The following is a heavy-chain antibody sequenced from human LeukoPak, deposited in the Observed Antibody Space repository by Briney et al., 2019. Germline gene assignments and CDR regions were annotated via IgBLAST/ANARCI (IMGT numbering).Heavy chain of an antibody. V-gene: IGHV3-21*04. Sequence: GGSLRLSCAASGFIFSSFSMDWVRQAPGKGLEWVSSISSSSTHIYYADSVKGRFTISRDNAKNSLYLQMNSLRAEDTAVYYCAKESSWGTVVTPGGPSAWGQGTLVTVSS. J-gene: IGHJ5*02. CDR1: GFIFSSFS. D-gene: IGHD4-23*01. CDR2: ISSSSTHI. CDR3: AKESSWGTVVTPGGPSA.